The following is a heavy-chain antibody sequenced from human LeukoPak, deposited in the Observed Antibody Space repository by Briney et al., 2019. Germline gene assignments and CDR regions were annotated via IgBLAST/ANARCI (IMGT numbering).Heavy chain of an antibody. J-gene: IGHJ3*02. CDR1: GYTFTSYA. D-gene: IGHD3-22*01. CDR3: ASRIYDSSGYHDAFDI. V-gene: IGHV7-4-1*01. Sequence: GASVKVSCKASGYTFTSYAMNWVRQAPGQGLEWMGWINTNTGNPTYAQGFTGRFVFSLDTSVSTAYLQICSLKAEDTAVYYCASRIYDSSGYHDAFDIWGRGTMVTVSS. CDR2: INTNTGNP.